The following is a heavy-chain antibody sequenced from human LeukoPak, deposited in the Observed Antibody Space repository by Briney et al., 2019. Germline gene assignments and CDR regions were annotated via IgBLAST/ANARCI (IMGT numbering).Heavy chain of an antibody. CDR3: ARKAENYGGEFDY. V-gene: IGHV3-23*01. Sequence: GGSLRLSCAASGFTFSSYAMSWVRQAPGKGLVWVSAISGSGGSTYYADSVKGRFTISRDNSKNTLYLQMNSLRAEDTAVYYCARKAENYGGEFDYWGQGTLVTVSS. CDR2: ISGSGGST. J-gene: IGHJ4*02. CDR1: GFTFSSYA. D-gene: IGHD4-23*01.